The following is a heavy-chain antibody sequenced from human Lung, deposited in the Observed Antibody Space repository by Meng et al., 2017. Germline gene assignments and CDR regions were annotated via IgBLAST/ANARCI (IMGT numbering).Heavy chain of an antibody. Sequence: QVHVVKSGAEVKKPGASVKVSCKASGYTFPDYWLHWVRRAPGQGLEWMGRINPKSGDTHYAQRFQGRVTMTGDTSISTAYMELSGLRSDDTAMYYCARDEDISAAGKLFGDYWGQGTLVTGSS. CDR2: INPKSGDT. CDR3: ARDEDISAAGKLFGDY. CDR1: GYTFPDYW. D-gene: IGHD6-13*01. V-gene: IGHV1-2*06. J-gene: IGHJ4*02.